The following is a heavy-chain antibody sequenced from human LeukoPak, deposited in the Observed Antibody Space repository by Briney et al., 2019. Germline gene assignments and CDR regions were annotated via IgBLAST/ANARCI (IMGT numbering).Heavy chain of an antibody. CDR2: IVVGSGNT. D-gene: IGHD3-10*01. CDR1: GFTFSNSA. CDR3: HLWFGELLTGAFDI. V-gene: IGHV1-58*01. Sequence: GASVKVSCKASGFTFSNSAVQWVRQARGQRLEWIGWIVVGSGNTNYAQKLQGRVTITADESTSTAYMELSSLRSEDTAVYYCHLWFGELLTGAFDIWGQGTMVTVSS. J-gene: IGHJ3*02.